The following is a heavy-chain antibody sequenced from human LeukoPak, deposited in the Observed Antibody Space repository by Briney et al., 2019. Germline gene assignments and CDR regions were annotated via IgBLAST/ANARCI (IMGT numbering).Heavy chain of an antibody. J-gene: IGHJ6*03. CDR2: INHSGST. Sequence: ETLSLTCAVYGGSFSGYYWSWIRQPPGKGLEWIGEINHSGSTNYNPSLKSRVTISVDTSKNQFSLKLSSVTAADTAVYYCARAKSLYYYYYYMDVWGKGTTVTVSS. CDR3: ARAKSLYYYYYYMDV. V-gene: IGHV4-34*01. CDR1: GGSFSGYY.